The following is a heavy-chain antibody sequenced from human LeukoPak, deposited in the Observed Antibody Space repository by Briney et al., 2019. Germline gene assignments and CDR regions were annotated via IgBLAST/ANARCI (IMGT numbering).Heavy chain of an antibody. Sequence: GGSLRPSCAASGFNFNIFYMSWVRQAPGKGLAWVSYISSDGHTIYYADSVKGRFTISRDNAKNSLYLQMHSLRAEDTAVYYCARAPGLYDYVWASYRYTGKGYYFDYWGQGILVTVSS. CDR3: ARAPGLYDYVWASYRYTGKGYYFDY. CDR1: GFNFNIFY. CDR2: ISSDGHTI. V-gene: IGHV3-11*01. J-gene: IGHJ4*02. D-gene: IGHD3-16*02.